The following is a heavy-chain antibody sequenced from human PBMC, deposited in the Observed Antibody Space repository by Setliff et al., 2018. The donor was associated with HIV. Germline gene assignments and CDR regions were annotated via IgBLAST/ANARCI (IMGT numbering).Heavy chain of an antibody. CDR3: ARTIGLLWFGELDS. Sequence: SVKVSCKASGYTFSSYGISWVRQAPGQGLEWVGGIIPMYDTPTYAQKLQGRVTITADRSTNTAYMELRSLRSDDTAVYYCARTIGLLWFGELDSWGQGTPVTVSS. J-gene: IGHJ5*01. CDR2: IIPMYDTP. V-gene: IGHV1-69*06. D-gene: IGHD3-10*01. CDR1: GYTFSSYG.